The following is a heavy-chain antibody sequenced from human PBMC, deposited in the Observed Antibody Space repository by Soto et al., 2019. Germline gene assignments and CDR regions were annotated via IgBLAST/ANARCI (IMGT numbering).Heavy chain of an antibody. J-gene: IGHJ4*02. CDR1: GASISSSNYY. CDR2: IYYSGST. CDR3: GRPLSSSWQIDY. Sequence: QLQLQESGPGLVRPSETLSLTCTVSGASISSSNYYWGWIRQPPGKGLEWIGSIYYSGSTNYNPSLKSRVIISVDTSKSQFSLTLTSVTAADTAVYYCGRPLSSSWQIDYWGQGTLVTVSS. V-gene: IGHV4-39*01. D-gene: IGHD6-13*01.